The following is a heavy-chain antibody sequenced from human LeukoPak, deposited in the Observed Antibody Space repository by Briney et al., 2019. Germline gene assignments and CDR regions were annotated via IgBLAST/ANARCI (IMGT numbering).Heavy chain of an antibody. CDR1: GYTLTGYN. D-gene: IGHD3-10*01. J-gene: IGHJ5*02. Sequence: ASLKVSCKASGYTLTGYNMHWVPQTPGQGLEWMGWINPNSGGTNYAQKSQGRVTMTRDTSISTAYMELSRLRSDDTAVYYCARDRLTMVRGVTNNWFDPWGQGTLVTVSS. CDR2: INPNSGGT. V-gene: IGHV1-2*02. CDR3: ARDRLTMVRGVTNNWFDP.